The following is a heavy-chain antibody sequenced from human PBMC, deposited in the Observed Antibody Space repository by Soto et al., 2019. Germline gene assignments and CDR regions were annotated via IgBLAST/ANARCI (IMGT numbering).Heavy chain of an antibody. CDR3: ARDLPPKDY. J-gene: IGHJ4*02. Sequence: GASLKISCKGSGYSFTSYAISWVRQAPGQGLEWMGWISAYNGNTNYAQKLQGRVTMTTDTSTSTAYMELRSLRSDDTAVYYCARDLPPKDYWGQGTLVTVSS. CDR1: GYSFTSYA. CDR2: ISAYNGNT. V-gene: IGHV1-18*01.